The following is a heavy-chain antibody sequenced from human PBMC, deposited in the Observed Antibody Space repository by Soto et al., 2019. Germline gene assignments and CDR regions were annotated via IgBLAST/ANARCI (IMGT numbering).Heavy chain of an antibody. CDR2: IYYSGST. V-gene: IGHV4-30-4*01. CDR3: ARELTTVTSAGMDV. D-gene: IGHD4-17*01. Sequence: PSETLSLTCTVSGGSISSGDYYWSWIRQPPGKGLEWIGYIYYSGSTYYNPSLKSRVTISVDTSKNQFPLKLSSVTAADTAVYYCARELTTVTSAGMDVWGQGTTVTVSS. CDR1: GGSISSGDYY. J-gene: IGHJ6*02.